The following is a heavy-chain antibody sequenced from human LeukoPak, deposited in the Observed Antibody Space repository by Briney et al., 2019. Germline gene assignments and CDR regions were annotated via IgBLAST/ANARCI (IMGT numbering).Heavy chain of an antibody. CDR1: GYSFTTYW. J-gene: IGHJ4*02. V-gene: IGHV5-51*01. Sequence: ESLKISCKGSGYSFTTYWIAWVRQLPGKGLEWMGIIYPSDSDTKYSPSFQGQVTISADESINTAYLQWSSLRPSDTAMYYCATPSRQYTTSYGYDYWGQGTLVIVSS. CDR3: ATPSRQYTTSYGYDY. D-gene: IGHD6-6*01. CDR2: IYPSDSDT.